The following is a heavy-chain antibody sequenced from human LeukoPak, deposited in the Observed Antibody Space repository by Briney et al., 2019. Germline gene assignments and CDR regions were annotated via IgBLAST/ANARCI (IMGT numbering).Heavy chain of an antibody. V-gene: IGHV1-46*01. J-gene: IGHJ3*02. CDR1: GYTFTSYY. D-gene: IGHD1-26*01. CDR3: ARVESWEHSGSSQDAFDI. CDR2: INPSGGST. Sequence: GASVKVSCKASGYTFTSYYMHWVRQAPGQGLEWMGIINPSGGSTSYAQKFQGRVTMTRDKSTSTVYMELSSLTSEDTAVYYCARVESWEHSGSSQDAFDIWGQGTMVTVSS.